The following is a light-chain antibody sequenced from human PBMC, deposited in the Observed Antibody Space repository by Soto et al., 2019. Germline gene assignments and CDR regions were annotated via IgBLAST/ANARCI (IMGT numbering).Light chain of an antibody. V-gene: IGKV1-12*01. CDR3: QQASSFPFT. J-gene: IGKJ3*01. CDR1: QRISNW. CDR2: AAS. Sequence: DIQMTQSPSSVSASVGDRVTITCRASQRISNWVAWYQQKPGKAPNLLIYAASTWQSGAPSRFSGSGSGTDFILTISSLQPEDSATYYCQQASSFPFTFGPGTKVDV.